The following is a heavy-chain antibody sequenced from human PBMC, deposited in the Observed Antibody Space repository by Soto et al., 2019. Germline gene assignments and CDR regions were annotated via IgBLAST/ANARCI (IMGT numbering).Heavy chain of an antibody. Sequence: SETLSLTCSVSGGSISKFYWSWIRKTAGKGLEWMGRVYATGTTDYNPSLRSRVAMSVDISKKTFSLRLTSVTAADTGVYYCVRDGSKTLRDWFDPWGQGKLVTVSS. CDR3: VRDGSKTLRDWFDP. CDR1: GGSISKFY. CDR2: VYATGTT. J-gene: IGHJ5*02. D-gene: IGHD4-17*01. V-gene: IGHV4-4*07.